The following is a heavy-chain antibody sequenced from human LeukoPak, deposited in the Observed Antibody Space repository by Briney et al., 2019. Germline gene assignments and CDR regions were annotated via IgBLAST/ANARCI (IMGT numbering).Heavy chain of an antibody. D-gene: IGHD1-26*01. J-gene: IGHJ4*02. CDR2: IWYDGSNK. V-gene: IGHV3-33*01. CDR1: GFTFSSYG. CDR3: ARENSGSPSWYFDY. Sequence: GGSLRLSCAASGFTFSSYGMHWVRQAPDKGLEWVAVIWYDGSNKYYADSVKGRFTISRDNSKNTLYLQMNSLRAEDTAVYYCARENSGSPSWYFDYWGQGTLVTVSS.